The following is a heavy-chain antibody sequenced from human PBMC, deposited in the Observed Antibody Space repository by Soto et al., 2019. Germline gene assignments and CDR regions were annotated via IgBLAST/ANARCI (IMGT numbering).Heavy chain of an antibody. D-gene: IGHD3-10*01. CDR3: ARAGFKYYYGSGSLNEFDY. CDR2: IIPIFGTA. J-gene: IGHJ4*02. Sequence: SVKVSCKASGGTFSSYAISWVRQAPGQGLEWMGGIIPIFGTANYAQKFQGRVTITADESTSTAYMELSSLRSEDTAVYYCARAGFKYYYGSGSLNEFDYWGQGTLVTVSS. CDR1: GGTFSSYA. V-gene: IGHV1-69*13.